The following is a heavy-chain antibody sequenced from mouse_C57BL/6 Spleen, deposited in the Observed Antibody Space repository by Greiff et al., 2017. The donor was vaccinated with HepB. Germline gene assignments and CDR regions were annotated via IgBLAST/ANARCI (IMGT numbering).Heavy chain of an antibody. CDR2: ISYDGSN. J-gene: IGHJ4*01. CDR3: ARWAYSNRYYYAMDY. V-gene: IGHV3-6*01. CDR1: GYSITSGYY. D-gene: IGHD2-5*01. Sequence: EVKLQESGPGLVKPSQSLSLTCSVTGYSITSGYYWNWIRQFPGNKLEWMGCISYDGSNNYNPSLKNRISITRDTSKNQFFLKLNSVTTEDTATYYCARWAYSNRYYYAMDYWGQGTSVTVSS.